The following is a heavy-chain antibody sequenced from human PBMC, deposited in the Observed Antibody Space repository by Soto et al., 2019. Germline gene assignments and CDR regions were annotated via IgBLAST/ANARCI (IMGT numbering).Heavy chain of an antibody. CDR2: IYYSGST. CDR1: GYSLSGYY. D-gene: IGHD5-12*01. CDR3: ARVVPGYSGYDYRIDY. V-gene: IGHV4-59*01. J-gene: IGHJ4*02. Sequence: ETLSITCPFSGYSLSGYYWSWLRPPPGKGLEWIGYIYYSGSTNYNPSLKSRVTISVDTSKNQFSLKLSSVTAADTAVYYCARVVPGYSGYDYRIDYWGQGTLVTVSS.